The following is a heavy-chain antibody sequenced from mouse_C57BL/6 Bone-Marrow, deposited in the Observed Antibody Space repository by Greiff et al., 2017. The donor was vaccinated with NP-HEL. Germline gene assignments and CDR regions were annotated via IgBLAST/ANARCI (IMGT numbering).Heavy chain of an antibody. CDR2: IYPGNSYT. Sequence: VQLLQSGTVLARPGASVKMSCKTSGYTFTSYWMHWVKQRPGQGLEWIGAIYPGNSYTSYNQKFKGQVKLTAVTSASTAYLRLSSLTNEDSAVYSCTREAYWGQGTLVTVSA. J-gene: IGHJ3*01. CDR3: TREAY. V-gene: IGHV1-5*01. CDR1: GYTFTSYW.